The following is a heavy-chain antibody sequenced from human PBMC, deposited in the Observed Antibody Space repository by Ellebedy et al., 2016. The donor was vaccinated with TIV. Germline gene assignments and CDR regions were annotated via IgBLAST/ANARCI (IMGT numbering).Heavy chain of an antibody. CDR1: GGTFSSYA. V-gene: IGHV1-18*01. J-gene: IGHJ4*02. CDR3: ARRLRLMYSSGSFDY. D-gene: IGHD6-19*01. CDR2: ISAHNDNT. Sequence: AASVKVSCKASGGTFSSYAFNWVRQAPGQGIEWMGWISAHNDNTNYAQKFQGRVTMTTNPSTTTAYMELTSLRSDDTAMYYCARRLRLMYSSGSFDYWGQGTPVTVSS.